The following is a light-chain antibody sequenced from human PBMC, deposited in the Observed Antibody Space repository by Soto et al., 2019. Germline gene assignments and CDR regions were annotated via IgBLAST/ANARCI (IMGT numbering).Light chain of an antibody. V-gene: IGKV1-27*01. CDR3: QKYNSAPLT. J-gene: IGKJ3*01. CDR1: QGISNF. Sequence: DIQMTQSPSSLSASVGDRVTITCRASQGISNFLAWYQQKPGKVPKLLIYGAFTLRSGVPSRFSGSGSGTDFTLTISSLQPEDVATYYCQKYNSAPLTFGPGTKVDIK. CDR2: GAF.